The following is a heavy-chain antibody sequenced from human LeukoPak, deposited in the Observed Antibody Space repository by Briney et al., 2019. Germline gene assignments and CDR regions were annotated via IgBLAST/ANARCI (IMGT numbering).Heavy chain of an antibody. D-gene: IGHD6-13*01. V-gene: IGHV4-34*01. Sequence: PSETLSLTCAVYGGSFSGYYWSWIRQPPGKGLEWIGEINHSGSTNYNPSLKSRVTISVDTSKNQFSLKLSSVTAADTAVYYCAREGQLVRYYYYYMDVWGKGTTVTISS. CDR3: AREGQLVRYYYYYMDV. CDR1: GGSFSGYY. J-gene: IGHJ6*03. CDR2: INHSGST.